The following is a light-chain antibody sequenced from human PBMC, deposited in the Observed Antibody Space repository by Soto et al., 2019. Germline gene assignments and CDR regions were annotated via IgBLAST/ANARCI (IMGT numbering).Light chain of an antibody. J-gene: IGKJ5*01. Sequence: DIQMTQSPSSLSASVGDRVTITCRASQSISTYLNWYQQKPGKAPKLLIYAASSLQSGVPPRFSGSGSGTDFTHTIISLQPNDFATYYYLQSYGTPQVTFGQGTRLEIK. CDR3: LQSYGTPQVT. V-gene: IGKV1-39*01. CDR1: QSISTY. CDR2: AAS.